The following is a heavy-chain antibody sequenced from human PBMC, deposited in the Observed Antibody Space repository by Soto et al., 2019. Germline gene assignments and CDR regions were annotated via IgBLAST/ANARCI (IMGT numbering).Heavy chain of an antibody. Sequence: EVQLVESGGGLIQPGGSLRLSCAASGFTVNNNHMSWVRQAPGKGLEWVSIIYSSGTTYYADSVKGRFTISRDSSKNTLYLQMNSLRAEDTAVYYCLPAPVVWPYWGQGTLVTVSS. CDR2: IYSSGTT. CDR1: GFTVNNNH. J-gene: IGHJ4*02. CDR3: LPAPVVWPY. V-gene: IGHV3-53*01.